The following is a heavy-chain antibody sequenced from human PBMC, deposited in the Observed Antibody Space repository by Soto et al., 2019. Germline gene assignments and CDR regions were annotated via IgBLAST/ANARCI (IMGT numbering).Heavy chain of an antibody. V-gene: IGHV1-69*13. CDR2: IIPIFGTA. Sequence: ASVKVSCKASGGTFSSYAISWVRQAPGQGLEWMGGIIPIFGTASYAQKFQGRVTITADESTCTAYMELSSLRSEDTAVYYCASGGFGESITLGYWGQGALVTVAS. D-gene: IGHD3-10*01. CDR1: GGTFSSYA. J-gene: IGHJ4*02. CDR3: ASGGFGESITLGY.